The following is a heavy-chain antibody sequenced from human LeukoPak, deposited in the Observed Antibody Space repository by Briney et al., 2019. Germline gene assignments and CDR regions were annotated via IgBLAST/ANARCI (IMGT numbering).Heavy chain of an antibody. Sequence: GGSLRLSCAASGFTFSSYWIHWVRQAPGKGLVWVSRIDSGGTNTIYADSVKGRFTVSRDNAKKTLYLQMNSLRAENTAVYYCARGGSLHGFDIWGQGTVVTVSS. V-gene: IGHV3-74*01. CDR1: GFTFSSYW. CDR3: ARGGSLHGFDI. J-gene: IGHJ3*02. CDR2: IDSGGTNT. D-gene: IGHD5-12*01.